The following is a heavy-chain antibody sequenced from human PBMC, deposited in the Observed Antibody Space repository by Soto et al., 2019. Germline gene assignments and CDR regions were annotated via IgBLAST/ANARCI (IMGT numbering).Heavy chain of an antibody. V-gene: IGHV3-13*01. Sequence: GGSLRLSCAASGFTFSSYDMHWVRQATGKGLEWVSAIGTAGDTYYPGSVKGRFTISRENAKNSLYLQMNSLRAEDTAVYYCARANMQTYGDFWSGYNVLDYGMDVWGQGTTVTVSS. CDR1: GFTFSSYD. CDR2: IGTAGDT. J-gene: IGHJ6*02. CDR3: ARANMQTYGDFWSGYNVLDYGMDV. D-gene: IGHD3-3*01.